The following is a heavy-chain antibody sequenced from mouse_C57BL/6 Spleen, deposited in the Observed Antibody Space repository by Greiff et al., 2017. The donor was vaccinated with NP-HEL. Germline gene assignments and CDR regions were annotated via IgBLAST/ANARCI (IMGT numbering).Heavy chain of an antibody. CDR1: GFTFSSYT. CDR3: ARPYGNYVYWYFDV. J-gene: IGHJ1*03. Sequence: DVKLVESGGGLVKPGGSLKLSCAASGFTFSSYTMSWVRQTPEKRLEWVATISGGGGNTYYPDSVKGRFTISRDNAKNTLYLQMSSLRSEDTALYYCARPYGNYVYWYFDVWGTGTTVTVSS. CDR2: ISGGGGNT. D-gene: IGHD2-1*01. V-gene: IGHV5-9*01.